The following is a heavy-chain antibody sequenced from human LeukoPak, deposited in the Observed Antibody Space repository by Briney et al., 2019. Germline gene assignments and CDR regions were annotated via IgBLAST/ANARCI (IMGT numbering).Heavy chain of an antibody. Sequence: ASVKVSCKASGGTLSSYAISWVRQAPGQGLEWMGGIIPIFGTANYAQKFQGRVTITADRSTSTAYMELSSLRSEDTAVYYCARDQAGEQPWFDPWGQGTLVTVSS. V-gene: IGHV1-69*06. CDR2: IIPIFGTA. D-gene: IGHD1/OR15-1a*01. J-gene: IGHJ5*02. CDR3: ARDQAGEQPWFDP. CDR1: GGTLSSYA.